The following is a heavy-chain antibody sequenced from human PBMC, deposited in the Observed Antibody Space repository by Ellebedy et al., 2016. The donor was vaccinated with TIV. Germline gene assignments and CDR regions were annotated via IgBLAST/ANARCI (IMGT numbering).Heavy chain of an antibody. CDR1: GFPVTSNY. CDR3: AKDRTPGDGYWVFDF. J-gene: IGHJ4*02. D-gene: IGHD5-18*01. CDR2: IYSGADGGDT. V-gene: IGHV3-53*01. Sequence: GESLKISCAASGFPVTSNYMNWVRQAPGKGLEWVSVIYSGADGGDTYYADSVKGRFTISRDNSKNTLYLQMISLRAEDTTVYYCAKDRTPGDGYWVFDFWGQGTLVTVST.